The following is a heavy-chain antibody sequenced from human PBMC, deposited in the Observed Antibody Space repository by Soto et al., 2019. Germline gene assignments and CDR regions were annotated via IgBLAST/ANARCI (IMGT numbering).Heavy chain of an antibody. CDR2: TYYRSKWFS. CDR3: ARSSPAFLH. CDR1: GDSVSTISAA. Sequence: SQTLSLTCAISGDSVSTISAAWNWIRQSPSRGLEWLGRTYYRSKWFSDYAPSVRSRISISPDTSKNQFSLQLNSVTPEDSAVYYCARSSPAFLHWGQRTLVTVSS. V-gene: IGHV6-1*01. D-gene: IGHD6-25*01. J-gene: IGHJ4*02.